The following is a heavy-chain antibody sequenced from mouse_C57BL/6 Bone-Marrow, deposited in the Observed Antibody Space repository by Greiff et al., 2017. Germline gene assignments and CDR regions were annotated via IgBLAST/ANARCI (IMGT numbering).Heavy chain of an antibody. CDR1: GYTFTDYE. Sequence: QVHVKQSGAELVRPGASVTLSCKASGYTFTDYEMHWVKQTPVHGLEWIGAIDPETGGTAYNQKFKGKAILTADKSSSTAYMELRRLTSEDSAVYYCTRGEYDYGFAYWGQGTLVTVSA. CDR2: IDPETGGT. J-gene: IGHJ3*01. V-gene: IGHV1-15*01. CDR3: TRGEYDYGFAY. D-gene: IGHD2-4*01.